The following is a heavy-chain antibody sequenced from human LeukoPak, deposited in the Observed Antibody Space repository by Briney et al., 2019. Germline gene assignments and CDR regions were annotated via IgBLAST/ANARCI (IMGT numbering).Heavy chain of an antibody. CDR1: GFTFDDYA. V-gene: IGHV3-9*01. J-gene: IGHJ6*02. D-gene: IGHD3-10*01. Sequence: GGSLRLSCAASGFTFDDYAMHWVRQAPGKGLEWVSGISWNSGITIYADSVKGRFTISRGNAKNSLYLQMNSLRAEDTAVYYCARSAFRDYYYGMDVWGQGTTVTVSS. CDR3: ARSAFRDYYYGMDV. CDR2: ISWNSGIT.